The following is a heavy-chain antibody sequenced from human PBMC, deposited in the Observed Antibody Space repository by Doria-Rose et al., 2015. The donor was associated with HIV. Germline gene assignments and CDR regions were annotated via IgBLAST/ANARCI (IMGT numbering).Heavy chain of an antibody. CDR1: GVSLSSPGMG. CDR3: ARIKSSRWYHKYYFDF. CDR2: IFSDDER. Sequence: QVTLKESGPVLVKPTETLTLTCTVSGVSLSSPGMGVSWIRQPPGKALEWLANIFSDDERSYKTSLQSRLTISSGTSKSQVVITRTDMDPVDTATYYCARIKSSRWYHKYYFDFWGQGTRVIVSA. V-gene: IGHV2-26*01. J-gene: IGHJ4*02. D-gene: IGHD6-13*01.